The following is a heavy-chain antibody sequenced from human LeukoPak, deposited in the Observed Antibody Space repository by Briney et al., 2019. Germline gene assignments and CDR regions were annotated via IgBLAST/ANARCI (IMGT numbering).Heavy chain of an antibody. CDR1: GFNFNNYG. CDR2: IGATDDST. CDR3: AKDHGSSDWYYFDY. Sequence: GGSLRLSCAVSGFNFNNYGVSWVRQAPGKGPEWVSAIGATDDSTYYADSVKGRFTISRDNSKNTLYLQMNTLRADDTAVYYCAKDHGSSDWYYFDYWGQGTLVTVSS. V-gene: IGHV3-23*01. J-gene: IGHJ4*02. D-gene: IGHD6-13*01.